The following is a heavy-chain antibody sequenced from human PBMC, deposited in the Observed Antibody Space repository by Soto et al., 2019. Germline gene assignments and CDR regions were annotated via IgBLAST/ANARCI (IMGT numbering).Heavy chain of an antibody. Sequence: QVQLVESGGGVVQPGRSLRLSCAASGFTFNNYGMHWVRQAPGKGLEWVAVIWNDGSNSYYANSVKGRFTISRDNSKNTLYLQMSSLRAEDTAVHYCARRQISPPTRGAATARGAMDVRGQGTTVTVSS. D-gene: IGHD6-13*01. CDR3: ARRQISPPTRGAATARGAMDV. CDR1: GFTFNNYG. CDR2: IWNDGSNS. V-gene: IGHV3-33*01. J-gene: IGHJ6*02.